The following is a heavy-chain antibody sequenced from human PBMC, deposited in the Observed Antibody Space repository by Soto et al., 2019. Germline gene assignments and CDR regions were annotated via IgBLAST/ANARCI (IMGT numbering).Heavy chain of an antibody. CDR2: ISTXGTT. CDR1: GFTFRSYA. J-gene: IGHJ4*02. D-gene: IGHD6-13*01. Sequence: PGXSRRLSCAASGFTFRSYAMSWVRQAPGKGLEWVXGISTXGTTYYVDSVXXRFTISRXPSKKQLFLQLNSLRADDTAKYYCAPGRQLVLAYWGQGTLVTVYS. V-gene: IGHV3-23*02. CDR3: APGRQLVLAY.